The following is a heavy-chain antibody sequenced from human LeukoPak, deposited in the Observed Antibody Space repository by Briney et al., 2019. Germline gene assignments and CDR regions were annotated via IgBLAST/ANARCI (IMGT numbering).Heavy chain of an antibody. D-gene: IGHD3-10*01. Sequence: GGSLRLSCAASGFTFSSYAMSWVRQAPGKGLEWVSAISGSGGSTYYADSVKGRFTISRDNAKNSLYLQMNSLRDEDTAVYYCAKALGSGSYVYYYYGMDVWGQGTTVTVSS. CDR3: AKALGSGSYVYYYYGMDV. V-gene: IGHV3-23*01. CDR1: GFTFSSYA. J-gene: IGHJ6*02. CDR2: ISGSGGST.